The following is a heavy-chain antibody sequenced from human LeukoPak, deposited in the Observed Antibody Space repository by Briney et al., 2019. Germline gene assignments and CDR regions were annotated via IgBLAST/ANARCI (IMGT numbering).Heavy chain of an antibody. V-gene: IGHV1-8*01. CDR2: MNPNSGNT. J-gene: IGHJ6*03. D-gene: IGHD5-24*01. CDR3: ARDGRWLQPYYYYYMDV. Sequence: ASVKVSCKASGYTFTSYDINWVRQATGQGLEWMGWMNPNSGNTGYAQEFQGRVTMTRNTSISTAYMELSSLRSEDTAVYYCARDGRWLQPYYYYYMDVWGKGTTVTVSS. CDR1: GYTFTSYD.